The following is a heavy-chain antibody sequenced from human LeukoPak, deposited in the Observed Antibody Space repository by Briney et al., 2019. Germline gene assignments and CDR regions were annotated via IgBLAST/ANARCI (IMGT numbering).Heavy chain of an antibody. V-gene: IGHV4-4*07. J-gene: IGHJ4*02. Sequence: SETLSLTCTVSGGSFSGCYWSWIRQPAGKGLEWIGRIYTSGSTNYNPSLKSRVTMSVDTSKNQFSLKLSSVTAADTAVYYCARVSSAGIWDCWGQGTLVTVSS. CDR1: GGSFSGCY. CDR2: IYTSGST. CDR3: ARVSSAGIWDC. D-gene: IGHD6-19*01.